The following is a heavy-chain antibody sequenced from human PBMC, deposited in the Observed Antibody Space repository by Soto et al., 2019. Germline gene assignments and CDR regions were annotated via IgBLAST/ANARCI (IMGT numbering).Heavy chain of an antibody. J-gene: IGHJ4*02. CDR3: ARGGTAVAGTSLDY. D-gene: IGHD6-19*01. V-gene: IGHV3-30-3*01. CDR1: GFTFSNYA. Sequence: QVQLVESGGGVVQPGRSLRLSCAASGFTFSNYAMHWVRQAPGKWLEWATVISYDGSNKYYADSVKGRFTISRDNSKNTLYLQMNSLGTDDTAIYYCARGGTAVAGTSLDYWGQGTLVTVSS. CDR2: ISYDGSNK.